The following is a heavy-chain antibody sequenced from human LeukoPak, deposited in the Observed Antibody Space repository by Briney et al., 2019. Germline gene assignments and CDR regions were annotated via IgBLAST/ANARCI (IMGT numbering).Heavy chain of an antibody. CDR2: INPSGGST. V-gene: IGHV1-46*01. J-gene: IGHJ4*02. Sequence: ASVKVSCKASGYTFTSYYMHWVRQAPGQGLEWMGIINPSGGSTSYAQKFQGRVTMTRDTSTSTAYMELRSLRSDDTAVYYCARDRYGDSFDYWGQGTLVTVSS. CDR1: GYTFTSYY. D-gene: IGHD4-17*01. CDR3: ARDRYGDSFDY.